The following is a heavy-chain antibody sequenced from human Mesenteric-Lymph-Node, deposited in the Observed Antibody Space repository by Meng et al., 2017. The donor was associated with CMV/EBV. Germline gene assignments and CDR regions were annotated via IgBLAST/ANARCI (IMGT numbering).Heavy chain of an antibody. CDR3: ARDVAEWHYYDSGAFLHYFDY. CDR2: INGGGSST. CDR1: GFTFSSYA. D-gene: IGHD3-22*01. Sequence: GGSLRLSCAASGFTFSSYAMNWVRQAPGKGLECVSLINGGGSSTYYADAVRGRFTISRDNSKNTLYLQMNSVRAEDTAVYYCARDVAEWHYYDSGAFLHYFDYWGQGTAVTVSS. V-gene: IGHV3-23*03. J-gene: IGHJ4*02.